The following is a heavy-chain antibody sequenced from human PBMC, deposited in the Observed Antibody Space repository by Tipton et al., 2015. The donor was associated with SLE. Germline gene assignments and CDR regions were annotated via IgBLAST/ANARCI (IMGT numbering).Heavy chain of an antibody. CDR1: GGSISSSSYY. Sequence: GLVKPSETLSLTCTVSGGSISSSSYYWGWIRQPPGKGLEWIGSIYYSGSTYSNPSLKSRVTISVDTSKNQFSLKLSSVTAADTAVYYCARGRPGSSSSWCEHVCYDNYGRDVWGQGTTVTVSS. J-gene: IGHJ6*01. CDR3: ARGRPGSSSSWCEHVCYDNYGRDV. CDR2: IYYSGST. V-gene: IGHV4-39*07. D-gene: IGHD6-13*01.